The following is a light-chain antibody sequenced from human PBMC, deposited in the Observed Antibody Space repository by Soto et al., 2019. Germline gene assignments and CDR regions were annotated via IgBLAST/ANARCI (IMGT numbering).Light chain of an antibody. Sequence: DVQMTQSPSTLSASVGDRVSITCRASQAIRKWLAWYQQKPGRVPKLLIYTASSLESGVPSRFSGSGSGTEFTLTISSLQPDDFATYYCQQFDSAPWTFGLGTTVDIK. V-gene: IGKV1-5*03. CDR3: QQFDSAPWT. J-gene: IGKJ1*01. CDR1: QAIRKW. CDR2: TAS.